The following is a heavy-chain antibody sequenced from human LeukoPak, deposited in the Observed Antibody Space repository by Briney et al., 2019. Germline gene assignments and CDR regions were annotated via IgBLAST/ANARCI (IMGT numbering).Heavy chain of an antibody. CDR2: ISSSGSTI. CDR3: ARDIAVAGTSWFDP. V-gene: IGHV3-11*01. CDR1: GFTFSDYY. D-gene: IGHD6-19*01. Sequence: GGSLRLSCAASGFTFSDYYMSWIRQAPGKGLEWVSYISSSGSTIYYADSVKGRFTISRDNAKNSLYLQMSSLRAEDTAVYYCARDIAVAGTSWFDPWGQGTLVTVSS. J-gene: IGHJ5*02.